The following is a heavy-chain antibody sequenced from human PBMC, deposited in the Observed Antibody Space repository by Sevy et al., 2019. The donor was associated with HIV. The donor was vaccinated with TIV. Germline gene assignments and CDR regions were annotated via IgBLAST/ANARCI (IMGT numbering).Heavy chain of an antibody. V-gene: IGHV3-30*04. CDR2: ISYDGSNK. CDR3: ARDPEGSGYFQH. CDR1: GFTFSSYA. Sequence: GGSLRLSCAASGFTFSSYAMHWVRQAPGKGLEWVAVISYDGSNKYYADSVKGRFTISRDNSKNTLYLQMNSLRAEDTAVYYCARDPEGSGYFQHWGQGTLVTVSS. D-gene: IGHD1-26*01. J-gene: IGHJ1*01.